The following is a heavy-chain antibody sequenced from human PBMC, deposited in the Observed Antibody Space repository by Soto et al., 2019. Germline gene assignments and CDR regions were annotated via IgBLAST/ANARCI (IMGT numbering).Heavy chain of an antibody. CDR2: IRGSGDDT. Sequence: EVQLLESGGGLVQPGGSLRLSCEASGFMFSSYAMLGVRQAPGKGLEWVSTIRGSGDDTYYADSVRGRFTISRDISKNTLYLQMNSLRVEDTALYYCTKDGWGDRNKKPGIDYWGQGTLVTVSS. D-gene: IGHD3-10*01. CDR3: TKDGWGDRNKKPGIDY. J-gene: IGHJ4*02. V-gene: IGHV3-23*01. CDR1: GFMFSSYA.